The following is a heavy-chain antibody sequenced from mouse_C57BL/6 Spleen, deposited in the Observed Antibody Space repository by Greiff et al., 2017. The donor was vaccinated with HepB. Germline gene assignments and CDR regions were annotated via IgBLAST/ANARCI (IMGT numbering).Heavy chain of an antibody. V-gene: IGHV1-61*01. J-gene: IGHJ2*01. Sequence: QVQLQQPGAELVRPGSSVKLSCKASGYTFTSYWMDWVKQRPGQGLEWIGNIYPSDSETHYNQKFKDKATLTVDKSSSPAYMQLSSLTSEDSAVYYCARMIYYGSSHFDYWGQGTTLTVSS. CDR1: GYTFTSYW. D-gene: IGHD1-1*01. CDR3: ARMIYYGSSHFDY. CDR2: IYPSDSET.